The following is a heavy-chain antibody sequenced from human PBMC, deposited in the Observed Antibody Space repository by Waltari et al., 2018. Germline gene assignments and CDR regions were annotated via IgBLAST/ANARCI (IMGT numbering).Heavy chain of an antibody. CDR3: AKGYCTNGVCYNDY. J-gene: IGHJ4*02. Sequence: EVQLLESGGGLVQPGGSLRLTCAAAGLTFSPYALSLVRQAPGKGLEWVSTISGSGGLTYYADSVKGRFTSSRDNSKNTLYLQMNSLRAEDTAVYYCAKGYCTNGVCYNDYWGQGTLVTVSS. D-gene: IGHD2-8*01. CDR1: GLTFSPYA. V-gene: IGHV3-23*01. CDR2: ISGSGGLT.